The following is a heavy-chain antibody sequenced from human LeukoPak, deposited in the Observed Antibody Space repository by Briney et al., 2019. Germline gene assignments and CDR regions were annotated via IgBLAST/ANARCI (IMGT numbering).Heavy chain of an antibody. CDR2: IIPIFGTA. J-gene: IGHJ4*02. CDR1: GGTFSSYA. D-gene: IGHD1-26*01. Sequence: ASVKVSCKASGGTFSSYAISWVRQAPGRGLEWMGGIIPIFGTANYAQKFQGRVTITTDESTSTAYMGLSSLRSEDTAVYYCARGRFSGSYDYWGQGTLVTVSS. V-gene: IGHV1-69*05. CDR3: ARGRFSGSYDY.